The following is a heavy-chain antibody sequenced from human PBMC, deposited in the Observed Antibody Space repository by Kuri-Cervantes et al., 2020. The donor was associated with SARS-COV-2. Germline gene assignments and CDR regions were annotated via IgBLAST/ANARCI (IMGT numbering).Heavy chain of an antibody. CDR1: GGSFRAYY. J-gene: IGHJ4*02. Sequence: ESLKISCAVYGGSFRAYYWSWIRQPPGKGLEWIGEINHSGSTNYNPSLKSRVTISVDTSKHQLSLKLSSVTAADTAVYYCAGSPGGVFDCWGQGTLVTVSS. D-gene: IGHD3-16*01. V-gene: IGHV4-34*01. CDR3: AGSPGGVFDC. CDR2: INHSGST.